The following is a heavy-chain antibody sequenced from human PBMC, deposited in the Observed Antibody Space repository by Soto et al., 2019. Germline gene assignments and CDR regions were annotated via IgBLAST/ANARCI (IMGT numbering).Heavy chain of an antibody. CDR1: GFTFSSYS. V-gene: IGHV3-21*01. D-gene: IGHD4-4*01. CDR3: ARELYSDYYYYTMDV. CDR2: ITSSSNYI. Sequence: LRLSCAASGFTFSSYSMNWVRQAPGKGLEWVSSITSSSNYIYYADSVKGRFTISRDNAKNSLYVQMNSLRAEDTAVYYCARELYSDYYYYTMDVWGQGTTVTVSS. J-gene: IGHJ6*02.